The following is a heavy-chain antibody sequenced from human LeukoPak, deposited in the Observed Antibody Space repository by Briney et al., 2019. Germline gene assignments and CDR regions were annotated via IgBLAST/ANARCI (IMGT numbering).Heavy chain of an antibody. J-gene: IGHJ4*02. CDR1: GFTFDDYA. V-gene: IGHV3-9*01. CDR2: ISWNSGSI. CDR3: AKTRYFDWLTLGYFGY. Sequence: PGGSLRLSCAASGFTFDDYAMHWVRQAPGKGLEWVSGISWNSGSIGYADSVKGRFTISRDNAKNSLYLQMNSLRAEDTALYYCAKTRYFDWLTLGYFGYWGQGTLVTVSS. D-gene: IGHD3-9*01.